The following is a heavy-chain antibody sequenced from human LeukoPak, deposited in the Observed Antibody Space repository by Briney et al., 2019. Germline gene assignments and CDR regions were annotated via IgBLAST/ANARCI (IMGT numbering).Heavy chain of an antibody. CDR1: GFTFSSYW. CDR2: IKQDGSEK. Sequence: GGSLRLSCAASGFTFSSYWMSWVRQAPGKGLEWVANIKQDGSEKYYVDSVKGRFTISRDNAKNSLYLQMNSLRAEDTAVYYCARDNYDFWSGYSSPPTDWGQGTLVTVSS. CDR3: ARDNYDFWSGYSSPPTD. V-gene: IGHV3-7*01. J-gene: IGHJ4*02. D-gene: IGHD3-3*01.